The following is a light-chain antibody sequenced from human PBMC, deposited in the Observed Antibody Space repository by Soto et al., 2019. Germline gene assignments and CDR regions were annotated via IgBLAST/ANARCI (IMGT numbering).Light chain of an antibody. CDR1: QTISSW. J-gene: IGKJ1*01. Sequence: DIQMTQSPSTLSGSVGDRVTITGRASQTISSWLAWYQQKPGKAPKLLIYKASTLKSGVPSRFSGSGSGTEFTLTISSLQPDDFATYYCQNYNSYSEAFGQGTKVELK. CDR2: KAS. CDR3: QNYNSYSEA. V-gene: IGKV1-5*03.